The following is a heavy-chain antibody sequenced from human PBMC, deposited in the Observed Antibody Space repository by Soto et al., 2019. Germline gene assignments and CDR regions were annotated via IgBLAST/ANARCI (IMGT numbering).Heavy chain of an antibody. CDR1: GFTFSSYA. Sequence: GGSLRLSCAASGFTFSSYAMHWVRQAPGKGLEWVAVISYDGSNKYYADSVKGRFTISRDNSKNTLYLQMNSLRAEDTAVYYCAKEGHDYDFCRPSYYYFMDVGGQGTTVTVSS. CDR3: AKEGHDYDFCRPSYYYFMDV. J-gene: IGHJ6*02. CDR2: ISYDGSNK. D-gene: IGHD3-3*01. V-gene: IGHV3-30*18.